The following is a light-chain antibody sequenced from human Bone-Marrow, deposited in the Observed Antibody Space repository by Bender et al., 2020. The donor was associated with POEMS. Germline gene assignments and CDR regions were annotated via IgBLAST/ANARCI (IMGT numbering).Light chain of an antibody. CDR1: RSDIGIYNY. CDR2: EAR. CDR3: SSYPRSTTVI. V-gene: IGLV2-14*01. Sequence: QSALTQPASVSGSPGQSITVSCTGTRSDIGIYNYVSWYQQHPGKVPKLIIYEARRRPGGVPSRFSGAECGNPASLTMSGLQAEGEVDHYCSSYPRSTTVILGGGPTLTVL. J-gene: IGLJ2*01.